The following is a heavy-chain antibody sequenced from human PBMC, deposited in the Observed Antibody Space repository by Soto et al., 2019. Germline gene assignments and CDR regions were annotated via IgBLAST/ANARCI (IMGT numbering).Heavy chain of an antibody. V-gene: IGHV1-69*12. J-gene: IGHJ4*02. Sequence: QVQLVQSGAEVKKPGSSVKVSCKASGGTFSSYAISWVRQAPGQGLEWMGGIIPIFGTANYAQKFQGRVTIPADESTRTAYMELSSLRYEDMAVYDCSGEGAGSGGSTHDFWGQGTLVTVSS. D-gene: IGHD2-15*01. CDR2: IIPIFGTA. CDR1: GGTFSSYA. CDR3: SGEGAGSGGSTHDF.